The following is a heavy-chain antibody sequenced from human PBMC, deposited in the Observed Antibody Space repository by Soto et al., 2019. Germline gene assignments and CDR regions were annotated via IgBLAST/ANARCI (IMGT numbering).Heavy chain of an antibody. CDR2: IYYSGST. D-gene: IGHD3-22*01. Sequence: QVQLQESGPGLVKPSETLSLTCTVSGGSISSYYWSWIRQPPGKGLEWIGYIYYSGSTNYNPSLMSRVTSSVDTSRNQFSLKLSSVTAADTAVYYCASLDSSGYYNYWYFDLWGRGTLVTVSS. CDR3: ASLDSSGYYNYWYFDL. CDR1: GGSISSYY. J-gene: IGHJ2*01. V-gene: IGHV4-59*01.